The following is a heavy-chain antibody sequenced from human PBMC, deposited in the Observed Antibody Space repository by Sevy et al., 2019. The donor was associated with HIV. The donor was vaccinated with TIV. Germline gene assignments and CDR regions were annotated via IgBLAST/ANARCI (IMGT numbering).Heavy chain of an antibody. V-gene: IGHV4-59*01. CDR2: FSYTGST. CDR1: GGSISSNY. J-gene: IGHJ4*02. CDR3: ARGYAGNAPLDY. D-gene: IGHD6-13*01. Sequence: SETLSLICSVSGGSISSNYWSWIRQPPGKGLEWIGYFSYTGSTYYNPSLKSRLTISVDTSKNQFSLGLSSVTSADTAVHYCARGYAGNAPLDYWGQGTLVTVSS.